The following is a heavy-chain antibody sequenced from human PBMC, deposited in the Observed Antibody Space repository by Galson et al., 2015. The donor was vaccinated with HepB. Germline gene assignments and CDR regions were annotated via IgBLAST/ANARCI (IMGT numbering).Heavy chain of an antibody. Sequence: SLRLSCAASGFTFSSYWMSWVRQAPGKGLELVANIKQDGSEKYYVDSVKGRFTISRDNAKNSLYLQMNSLRAEDTAVYYCARGAYSSSSAEDYYYYYMDVWGKGTTVTVSS. CDR3: ARGAYSSSSAEDYYYYYMDV. CDR2: IKQDGSEK. J-gene: IGHJ6*03. CDR1: GFTFSSYW. V-gene: IGHV3-7*01. D-gene: IGHD6-6*01.